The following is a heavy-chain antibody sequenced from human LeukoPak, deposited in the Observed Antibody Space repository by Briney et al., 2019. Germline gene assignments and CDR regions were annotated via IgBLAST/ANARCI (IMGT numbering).Heavy chain of an antibody. V-gene: IGHV3-23*01. CDR3: ARWWMVKYYFDY. Sequence: GGSVRLPCAASGFIFSNYAMAWVRQTPGKGLEWVSAISGSGLRTNYADSARGRFTISRDNSKNTVDLQMDSLRAEDTAIYYCARWWMVKYYFDYWGQGTLVTASS. D-gene: IGHD2-8*01. CDR1: GFIFSNYA. J-gene: IGHJ4*02. CDR2: ISGSGLRT.